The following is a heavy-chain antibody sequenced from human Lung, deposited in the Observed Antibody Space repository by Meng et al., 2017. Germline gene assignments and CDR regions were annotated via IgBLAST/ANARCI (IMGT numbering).Heavy chain of an antibody. Sequence: VKVPPGGAGRLKPSEHLSLTWVVSGGSLSDYYWRWIRQTPGKGLELIGEINHSGSTNYNPSLESRATISVDTSQNNLSLKLSSVTAADSAVYYCARGPTTMAHDFDYWGQGTLVTVSS. D-gene: IGHD4-11*01. V-gene: IGHV4-34*01. J-gene: IGHJ4*02. CDR2: INHSGST. CDR3: ARGPTTMAHDFDY. CDR1: GGSLSDYY.